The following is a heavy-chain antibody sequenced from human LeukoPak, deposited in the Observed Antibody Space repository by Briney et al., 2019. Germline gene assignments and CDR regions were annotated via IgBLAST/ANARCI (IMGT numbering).Heavy chain of an antibody. CDR2: ITSSSTYI. Sequence: KPGGSLRLSCAASGFTFSSYSMNWVRQAPGKGLEWVSSITSSSTYIHYADSVKGRFTIARDNAKNSLYLQKNSLRAEDTAVYYCARTTSGATFSDSYYYHMDVWGKGTTVPVSS. CDR3: ARTTSGATFSDSYYYHMDV. J-gene: IGHJ6*03. V-gene: IGHV3-21*01. D-gene: IGHD1-26*01. CDR1: GFTFSSYS.